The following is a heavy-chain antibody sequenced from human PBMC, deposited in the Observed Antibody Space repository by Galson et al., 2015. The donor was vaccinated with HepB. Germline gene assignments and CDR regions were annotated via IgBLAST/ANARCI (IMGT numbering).Heavy chain of an antibody. J-gene: IGHJ4*02. V-gene: IGHV1-69*13. CDR2: IIPIFGRA. D-gene: IGHD3-22*01. Sequence: SVKVSCKASGGTFSSYVISWMRQAPGQGLEWMGGIIPIFGRASYAQKFQGRVTITADESTGTAYMELSGLRSEDTAVYYCARQPNYYDKSLDHWGQGTLVTVSS. CDR3: ARQPNYYDKSLDH. CDR1: GGTFSSYV.